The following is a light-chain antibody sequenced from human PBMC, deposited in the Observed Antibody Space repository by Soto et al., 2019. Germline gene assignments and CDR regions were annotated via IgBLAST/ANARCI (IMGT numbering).Light chain of an antibody. CDR2: DVS. CDR1: GSDIGSYNY. CDR3: KSFTTSSTYV. V-gene: IGLV2-14*01. J-gene: IGLJ1*01. Sequence: QSALTQPASVSGSPGQSIAISCIGTGSDIGSYNYVSWYQQHPGKAPKLMIYDVSNRPSGVSDRFSGSKSGNTASLTISGLQAEDEADYYCKSFTTSSTYVFGTGTKVTVL.